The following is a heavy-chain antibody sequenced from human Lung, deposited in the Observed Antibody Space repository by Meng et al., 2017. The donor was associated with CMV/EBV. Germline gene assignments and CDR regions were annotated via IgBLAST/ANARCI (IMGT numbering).Heavy chain of an antibody. CDR3: ARGRVSAAYDAFDI. D-gene: IGHD2-2*01. J-gene: IGHJ3*02. V-gene: IGHV3-23*01. Sequence: ESLKISCAATGFTFSTYVMTWVGQAPGKGLEWVSSISGSSRGTYFADSVKGRFTTSRDNSKKMLYVQMNSLRVDDTARYYCARGRVSAAYDAFDIWGQGTMVTVSS. CDR2: ISGSSRGT. CDR1: GFTFSTYV.